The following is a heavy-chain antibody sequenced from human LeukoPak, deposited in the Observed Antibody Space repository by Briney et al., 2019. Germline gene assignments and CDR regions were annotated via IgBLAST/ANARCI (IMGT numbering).Heavy chain of an antibody. CDR1: VYTFTGYY. V-gene: IGHV1-2*02. CDR2: INPNSGGT. D-gene: IGHD2-8*01. J-gene: IGHJ4*02. Sequence: ASVKVSCTASVYTFTGYYMHWVRQAPGQGLEWMGWINPNSGGTNYAQKFQGRVTMTRDTSISTAYMELSRLRSDDTAVYYCARDSSPYCTNGVCFYSFDYWGQGTLVTVSS. CDR3: ARDSSPYCTNGVCFYSFDY.